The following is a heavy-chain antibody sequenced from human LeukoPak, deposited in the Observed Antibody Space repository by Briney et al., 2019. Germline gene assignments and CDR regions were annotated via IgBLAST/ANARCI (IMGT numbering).Heavy chain of an antibody. CDR2: INPANGGT. Sequence: ASVKVSYRASGYTFTGYYLHWVRQAPGQGLEWMGRINPANGGTNYAQKFQDRVTMTRDTSISTAYMELSRLRSDDTAVYYCARAVGAAGIDYWGQGTLVTVSS. CDR3: ARAVGAAGIDY. V-gene: IGHV1-2*06. CDR1: GYTFTGYY. D-gene: IGHD2-15*01. J-gene: IGHJ4*02.